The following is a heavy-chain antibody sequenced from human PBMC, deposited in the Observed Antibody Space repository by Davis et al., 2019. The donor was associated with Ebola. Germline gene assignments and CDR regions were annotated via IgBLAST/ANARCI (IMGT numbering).Heavy chain of an antibody. J-gene: IGHJ6*04. CDR3: ARVIRDYYYGMDV. CDR2: IGSAGDP. D-gene: IGHD2/OR15-2a*01. CDR1: EFTLRTYD. V-gene: IGHV3-13*05. Sequence: GESLKISCAASEFTLRTYDMHWVRQPTGKGLEWVSGIGSAGDPYYPGSVKGRFTISRENAKNSLYLQMNSLRAGDTAVYYCARVIRDYYYGMDVWGKGTTVTVSS.